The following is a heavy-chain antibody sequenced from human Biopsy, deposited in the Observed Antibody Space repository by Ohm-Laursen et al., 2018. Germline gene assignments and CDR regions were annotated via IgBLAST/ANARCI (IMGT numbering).Heavy chain of an antibody. CDR2: ISSSSNFI. D-gene: IGHD2-2*01. J-gene: IGHJ6*02. CDR3: ARVLLPAAAVHYGMDV. V-gene: IGHV3-21*01. CDR1: GLTFSRYS. Sequence: SLRLSCTATGLTFSRYSMHWVRQAPGKGLEWVSSISSSSNFIYYGDSVKGRFTISGDNAKNSLYLQMNSLRAGDTAVYYCARVLLPAAAVHYGMDVWGQGTTVTVSS.